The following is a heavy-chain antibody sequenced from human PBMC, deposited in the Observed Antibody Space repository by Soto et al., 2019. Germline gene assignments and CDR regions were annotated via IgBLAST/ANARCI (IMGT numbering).Heavy chain of an antibody. J-gene: IGHJ4*02. CDR3: AKEDTSSGSLDY. D-gene: IGHD6-19*01. CDR2: ISWDGGRT. V-gene: IGHV3-43D*04. CDR1: GFTFDDYA. Sequence: GGSLRLSCAASGFTFDDYAMHWVRQAPGKGLEWVSLISWDGGRTYYADSVRGRFIVSRDSSKNSLYLQMSSLRAEDSASYYRAKEDTSSGSLDYWGQGTLVTVSS.